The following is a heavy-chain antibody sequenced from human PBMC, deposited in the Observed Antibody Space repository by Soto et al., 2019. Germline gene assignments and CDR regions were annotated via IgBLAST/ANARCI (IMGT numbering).Heavy chain of an antibody. J-gene: IGHJ4*02. CDR1: GYTFTNYA. CDR2: INAAIGNT. V-gene: IGHV1-3*01. CDR3: ARRNVYGSGSYSFDY. D-gene: IGHD3-10*01. Sequence: VASVKVSCKASGYTFTNYAMHWVRQAPGQRLEWMGWINAAIGNTKYSQKFQGSVTITRDTSANTAYMELSSLRSEDTAVYYCARRNVYGSGSYSFDYWGQGTLVTVS.